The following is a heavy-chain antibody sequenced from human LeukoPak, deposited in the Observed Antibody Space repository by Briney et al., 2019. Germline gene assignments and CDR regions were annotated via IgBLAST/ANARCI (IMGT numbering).Heavy chain of an antibody. V-gene: IGHV3-23*01. Sequence: GGSLRLSCVGSGFIFRSYAVTWVRQAPGKGLEWVSSITANGDATYYADSVKGRFTISRDNSKNTLYLQMSSLRAEDTAVYYCATFGVIVRNDYYDYWGQGALVAVSS. CDR1: GFIFRSYA. J-gene: IGHJ4*02. CDR2: ITANGDAT. D-gene: IGHD3-3*01. CDR3: ATFGVIVRNDYYDY.